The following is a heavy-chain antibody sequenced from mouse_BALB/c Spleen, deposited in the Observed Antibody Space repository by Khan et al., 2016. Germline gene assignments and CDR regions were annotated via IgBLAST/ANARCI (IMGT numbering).Heavy chain of an antibody. J-gene: IGHJ3*01. D-gene: IGHD2-4*01. CDR1: GYAFSSYW. Sequence: QVQLKESGAELVRPGSSVKISCKASGYAFSSYWMNWVKQRPGQGLEWIGQIYPGDGDTNYNGKFKGKATLTADKSSSTAYMQLSSLTSEDSAVYFCARSNDYDEFAYWGQGTLVTVSA. V-gene: IGHV1-80*01. CDR3: ARSNDYDEFAY. CDR2: IYPGDGDT.